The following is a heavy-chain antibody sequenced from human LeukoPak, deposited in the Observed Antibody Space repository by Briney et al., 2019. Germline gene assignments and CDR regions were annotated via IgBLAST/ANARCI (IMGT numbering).Heavy chain of an antibody. CDR2: ISGSGGST. J-gene: IGHJ4*02. CDR1: GFTFSSYA. CDR3: AELSGAISEPFFYY. V-gene: IGHV3-23*01. D-gene: IGHD3-16*02. Sequence: PGGSLRLSCAASGFTFSSYAMSWVRQAPGKGLEWVSAISGSGGSTYYADSVKGRFTISRDNSKNTLYLQMNSLRAEDTAVYYCAELSGAISEPFFYYWGQGNPGTVSS.